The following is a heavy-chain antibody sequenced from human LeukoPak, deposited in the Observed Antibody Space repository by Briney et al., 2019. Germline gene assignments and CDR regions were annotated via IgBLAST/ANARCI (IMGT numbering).Heavy chain of an antibody. CDR3: ARDDCSGVGCHPY. Sequence: HPGGSLRLSCAVSGFTVSNNYMTWVRQAPGKGLEWVAIIYSGGSTNYADSVKGRFTISRDNAKNTLYLQMNSLGDEDTAVYYCARDDCSGVGCHPYWGQGTLVTVSS. V-gene: IGHV3-53*01. J-gene: IGHJ4*02. CDR2: IYSGGST. CDR1: GFTVSNNY. D-gene: IGHD2-15*01.